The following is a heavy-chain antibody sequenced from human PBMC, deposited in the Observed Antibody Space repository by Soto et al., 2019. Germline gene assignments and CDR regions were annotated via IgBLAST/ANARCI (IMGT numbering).Heavy chain of an antibody. J-gene: IGHJ5*02. CDR1: GFTFSSYA. V-gene: IGHV3-30-3*01. CDR2: ISYDGSNK. Sequence: PGGSLRLSCAASGFTFSSYAMHWVRQAPGKGLEWVAVISYDGSNKYYADSVKGRFTISRDNSKNTLYLQMNSLRAEDTAVYYCARDFPRLRYFDWLNICNWFDPWGQGTPVTVSS. D-gene: IGHD3-9*01. CDR3: ARDFPRLRYFDWLNICNWFDP.